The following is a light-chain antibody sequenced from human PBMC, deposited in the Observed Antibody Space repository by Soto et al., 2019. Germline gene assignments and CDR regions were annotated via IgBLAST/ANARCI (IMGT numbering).Light chain of an antibody. J-gene: IGKJ1*01. V-gene: IGKV1-9*01. Sequence: DIQMPQSPSSVSASVGDGVAITCRASQGISTYLAWYQQKPGKAPKLLIYAASTLQSGVPSRFSGSGSGTDFTLTISSLQPEDFGTYYCQQLKSYTEWTFGQGTKVDIK. CDR1: QGISTY. CDR3: QQLKSYTEWT. CDR2: AAS.